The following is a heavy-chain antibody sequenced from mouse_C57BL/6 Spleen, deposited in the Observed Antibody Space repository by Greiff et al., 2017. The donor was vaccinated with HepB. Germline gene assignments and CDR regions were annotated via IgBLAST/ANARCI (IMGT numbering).Heavy chain of an antibody. CDR1: GYTFTSYW. CDR3: ASAGSNYVLDY. J-gene: IGHJ2*01. V-gene: IGHV1-52*01. CDR2: IDPSDSET. Sequence: VQLQQSGAELVRPGSSVKLSCKASGYTFTSYWMHWVKQRPIQGLEWIGNIDPSDSETHYNQKFKDKATLTVDKSSSTAYMQLSSLTSDESAVYYWASAGSNYVLDYWGQGTTLTVAS. D-gene: IGHD1-1*01.